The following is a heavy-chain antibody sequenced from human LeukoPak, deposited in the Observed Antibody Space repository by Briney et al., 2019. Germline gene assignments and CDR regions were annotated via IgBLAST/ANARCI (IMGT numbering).Heavy chain of an antibody. CDR3: ARVIGRASHYYFDY. J-gene: IGHJ4*02. V-gene: IGHV4-34*01. CDR2: INHSGST. CDR1: GGSFSGYY. Sequence: SETLSLTCAVYGGSFSGYYWSWIRQPPGKGLEWIGEINHSGSTNYNPSLKSRVTISVDTSKNQFSLKLSSVTAADTAVYYCARVIGRASHYYFDYWGQGTLVTVSS.